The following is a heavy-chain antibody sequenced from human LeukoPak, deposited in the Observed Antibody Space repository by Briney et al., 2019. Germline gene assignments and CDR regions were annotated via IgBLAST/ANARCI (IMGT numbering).Heavy chain of an antibody. Sequence: SETLSLTCTVSGGSISSSSYYWGWIRQPPGKGLEWIGSIYYSGSTYYNPSLKSRVTISVDTSKNQFSLKLSSVTAADTAVYYCARDVPTTVVKGYYYYYMDVWGKGTTVTVSS. CDR2: IYYSGST. D-gene: IGHD4-23*01. CDR3: ARDVPTTVVKGYYYYYMDV. J-gene: IGHJ6*03. V-gene: IGHV4-39*07. CDR1: GGSISSSSYY.